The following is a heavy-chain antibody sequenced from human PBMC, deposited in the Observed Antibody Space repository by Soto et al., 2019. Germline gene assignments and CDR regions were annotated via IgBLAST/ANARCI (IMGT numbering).Heavy chain of an antibody. V-gene: IGHV4-30-4*01. CDR1: GGSISSGDYY. J-gene: IGHJ4*02. Sequence: QVQLQESGPGLVKPSQTLSLTCTVSGGSISSGDYYWGWIRQPPGKGLEWIGYIYYSGSTYYNPSLKSRVTISVDTSKNQFALKLSSVTAADTAVYYCAARYSSGWYVGTMSYWGQGTLVTVSS. D-gene: IGHD6-19*01. CDR2: IYYSGST. CDR3: AARYSSGWYVGTMSY.